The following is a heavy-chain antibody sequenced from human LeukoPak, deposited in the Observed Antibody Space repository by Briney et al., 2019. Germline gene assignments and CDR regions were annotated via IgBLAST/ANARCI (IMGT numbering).Heavy chain of an antibody. D-gene: IGHD4-11*01. Sequence: KPSETLSLTCTVSGGSISSYYWSWIRQPPGKGLEWIGYIYYSGSTNYNPSLKSRVTISVDTSKNQFSLKLSSVTAADTAVYYCARTPYSKVVGYYFDYWGQGTLVTVSS. CDR1: GGSISSYY. CDR3: ARTPYSKVVGYYFDY. CDR2: IYYSGST. V-gene: IGHV4-59*01. J-gene: IGHJ4*02.